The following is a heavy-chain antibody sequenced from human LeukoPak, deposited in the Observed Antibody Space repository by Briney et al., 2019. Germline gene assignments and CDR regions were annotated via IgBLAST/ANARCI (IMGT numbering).Heavy chain of an antibody. V-gene: IGHV4-39*07. CDR1: GGSISSSSYY. CDR3: LRSGSYYYYYYMDV. Sequence: PSERLSLTCTVSGGSISSSSYYSGWIRQPPGKGLEWIGSIYYSGSTYYNPSLKSRVTISVDTSKNQFSLKLSSVTAADTAVYYCLRSGSYYYYYYMDVWGKGTTVTVSS. J-gene: IGHJ6*03. D-gene: IGHD3-10*01. CDR2: IYYSGST.